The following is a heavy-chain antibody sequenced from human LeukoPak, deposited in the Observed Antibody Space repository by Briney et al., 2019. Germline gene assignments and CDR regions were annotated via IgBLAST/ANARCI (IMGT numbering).Heavy chain of an antibody. CDR3: ARETGIAAAAWFDY. D-gene: IGHD6-13*01. J-gene: IGHJ4*02. CDR2: IKQDGSEK. V-gene: IGHV3-7*03. CDR1: GFTFSSYA. Sequence: GGSLRLSCAASGFTFSSYAMHWVRQAPGKGLEWVANIKQDGSEKYYVDSVKGRFTISRDNAKNSLYLQMNSLRAEDTAVYYCARETGIAAAAWFDYWGQGTLVTVSS.